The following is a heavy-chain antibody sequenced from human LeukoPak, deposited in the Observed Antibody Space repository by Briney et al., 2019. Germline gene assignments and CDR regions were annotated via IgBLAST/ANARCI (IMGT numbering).Heavy chain of an antibody. J-gene: IGHJ3*02. CDR3: AKDFHRLGEFDAFDI. V-gene: IGHV3-7*03. CDR2: IKADGGEK. CDR1: GFTFSTYW. Sequence: GGSLRLSCAASGFTFSTYWMNWFRQTPGKGLEWVAKIKADGGEKDHVASVKGRFTISRDNAKNSLYLQMNSLRAEDTALYYCAKDFHRLGEFDAFDIWGQGTMVTVSS. D-gene: IGHD3-16*01.